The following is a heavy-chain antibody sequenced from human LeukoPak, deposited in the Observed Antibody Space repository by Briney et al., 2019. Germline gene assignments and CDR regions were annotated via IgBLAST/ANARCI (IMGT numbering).Heavy chain of an antibody. CDR3: AITRGMATIRTAPIDY. J-gene: IGHJ4*02. CDR1: GFTFSSYW. D-gene: IGHD5-24*01. Sequence: PGGSLRLSCAASGFTFSSYWMHWVRQAPGKGLGWVSCINTDGSSTSYADSVKGRFTISRDNSMSTLYLQMSSLRAEDTAVYYCAITRGMATIRTAPIDYWGQGTLVTVSS. V-gene: IGHV3-74*01. CDR2: INTDGSST.